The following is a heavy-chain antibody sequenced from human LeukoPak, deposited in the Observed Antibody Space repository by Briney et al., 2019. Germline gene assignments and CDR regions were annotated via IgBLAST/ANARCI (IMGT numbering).Heavy chain of an antibody. CDR2: IYRGGNT. CDR3: AKVPHYGGNSPYFDS. CDR1: GFTVSSNY. Sequence: GGSLRLSCAASGFTVSSNYMNWVRQAPGKGLEWVSVIYRGGNTYYAESVKGRFTISRDNSKNTLYLQLNSLRAEDTAVYYCAKVPHYGGNSPYFDSWGQGTLVTVSS. D-gene: IGHD4-23*01. J-gene: IGHJ4*02. V-gene: IGHV3-53*01.